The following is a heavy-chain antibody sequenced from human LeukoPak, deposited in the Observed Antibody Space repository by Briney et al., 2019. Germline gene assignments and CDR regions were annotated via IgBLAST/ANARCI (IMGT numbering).Heavy chain of an antibody. Sequence: PSETLTLTCTVSGGSISRTTYYWGWIRQPPGKGLEWIGSLYYSGSTYYNPSLKSRVTISVDTSKNQFSLKLRSVTAADTAVYYCARLSVATYYLDYWGNGVIVSVSS. CDR2: LYYSGST. CDR1: GGSISRTTYY. J-gene: IGHJ4*03. D-gene: IGHD5-12*01. V-gene: IGHV4-39*01. CDR3: ARLSVATYYLDY.